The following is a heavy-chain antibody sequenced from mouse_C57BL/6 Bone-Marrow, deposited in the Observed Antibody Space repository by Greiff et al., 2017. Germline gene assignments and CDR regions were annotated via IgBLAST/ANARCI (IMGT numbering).Heavy chain of an antibody. V-gene: IGHV1-81*01. Sequence: VQLQQSGAELARPGASVKLSCKASGYPFTSYGISWVKQRTGQGLEWIGEIYPRSGNTYYNEKFKGKATLTEDKSSSTAYMELRILTSEDSAVYVCAVPLYYYGSPFDYWGQGTTLTVSS. J-gene: IGHJ2*01. CDR2: IYPRSGNT. CDR1: GYPFTSYG. D-gene: IGHD1-1*01. CDR3: AVPLYYYGSPFDY.